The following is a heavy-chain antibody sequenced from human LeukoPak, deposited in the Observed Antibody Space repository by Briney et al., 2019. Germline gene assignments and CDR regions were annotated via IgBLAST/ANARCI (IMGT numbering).Heavy chain of an antibody. CDR3: ARASGCYKCRIDF. J-gene: IGHJ4*02. V-gene: IGHV4-39*07. D-gene: IGHD5-24*01. Sequence: PSETLSLTCTVSGGSISSSTYYWGWIRQPPGKGLEWIGSIIYSGITYYNPSLKSRVTISADTSKNQFSLKLSSVTAADTAVYYCARASGCYKCRIDFWGQGTLVTVSS. CDR2: IIYSGIT. CDR1: GGSISSSTYY.